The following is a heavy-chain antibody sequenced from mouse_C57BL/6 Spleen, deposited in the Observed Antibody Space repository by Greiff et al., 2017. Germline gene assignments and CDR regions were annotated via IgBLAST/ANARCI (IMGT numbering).Heavy chain of an antibody. CDR2: IDPSDSYT. CDR3: ARGATTVPYAMDY. CDR1: GYTFTSYW. J-gene: IGHJ4*01. Sequence: QVQLQQPGAELVMPGASVKLSCKASGYTFTSYWMHWVKQRPGQGLEWIGEIDPSDSYTNYNQKFKGKSTLTVDKSSSTAYMQLSSLTSEDSAVYYCARGATTVPYAMDYWGQGTSVTVSS. D-gene: IGHD1-1*01. V-gene: IGHV1-69*01.